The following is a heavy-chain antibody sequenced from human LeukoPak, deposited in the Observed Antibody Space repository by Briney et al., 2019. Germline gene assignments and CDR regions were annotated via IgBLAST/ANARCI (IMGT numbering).Heavy chain of an antibody. J-gene: IGHJ5*02. D-gene: IGHD6-19*01. CDR2: IYPGDSDT. CDR1: GYSFTSYW. CDR3: ARHPIAVALVSTDWFDP. Sequence: GESLKISCKGSGYSFTSYWIGWVRQMPGKGLEWMGIIYPGDSDTRYSPSFQGQVTISADKSISTAYLQWSSLKASDTAMYYCARHPIAVALVSTDWFDPWGQGTLVTVSS. V-gene: IGHV5-51*01.